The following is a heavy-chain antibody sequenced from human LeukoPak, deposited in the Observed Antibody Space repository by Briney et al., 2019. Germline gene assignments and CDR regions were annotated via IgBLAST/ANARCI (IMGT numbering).Heavy chain of an antibody. CDR1: DFTFDFFW. D-gene: IGHD2-2*01. J-gene: IGHJ4*02. CDR2: ILPDGSQK. V-gene: IGHV3-7*01. Sequence: GGSLRLSCVASDFTFDFFWMTWVRKAPGKGLEWLANILPDGSQKYYVDSVKGRFTISRDNPKNSLYLQINNLRAGDTAVYYCGRLAHNAWYAIDFWGQGTLVTVSS. CDR3: GRLAHNAWYAIDF.